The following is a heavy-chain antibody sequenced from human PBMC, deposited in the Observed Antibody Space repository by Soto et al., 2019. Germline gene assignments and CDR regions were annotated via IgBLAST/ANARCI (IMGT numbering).Heavy chain of an antibody. Sequence: PSETLSLTCTVSGGSISSYYWSWIRQPPGKGLEWIGYIYYSGSTNYNPSLKSRVTISVDTSKNQFSLKLSSVTAADTAVYYCARDRRGLELRSDYSYGMDVGGQGTTVT. D-gene: IGHD1-7*01. CDR3: ARDRRGLELRSDYSYGMDV. J-gene: IGHJ6*02. CDR2: IYYSGST. CDR1: GGSISSYY. V-gene: IGHV4-59*01.